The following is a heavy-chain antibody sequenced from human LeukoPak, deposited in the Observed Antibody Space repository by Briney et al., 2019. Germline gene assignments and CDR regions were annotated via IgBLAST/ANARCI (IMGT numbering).Heavy chain of an antibody. V-gene: IGHV3-48*03. Sequence: GGSLRLSCAASGFTFSSYEMNWVRQAPGKGLEWVSYIGYSGSTIYYADSVKGRFTISRDNAKSSLYLQMNSLRAEDTAVYYCARSERSSWYYFDYWGQGTLVTVSS. CDR3: ARSERSSWYYFDY. J-gene: IGHJ4*02. CDR2: IGYSGSTI. CDR1: GFTFSSYE. D-gene: IGHD6-13*01.